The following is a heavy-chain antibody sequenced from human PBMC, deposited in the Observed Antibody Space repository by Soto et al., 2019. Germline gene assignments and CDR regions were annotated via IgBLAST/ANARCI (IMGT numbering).Heavy chain of an antibody. V-gene: IGHV3-13*01. Sequence: GGSLRLSCAASGFTFSSYDMHWVRQATGKGLEWVSAIGTAGDTYYPGSVKGRFTISRENAKNSLYLQMNSLRAGDTAVYYCARENYYGSGSRRGAFDIWGQGTMVTVSS. J-gene: IGHJ3*02. CDR1: GFTFSSYD. CDR2: IGTAGDT. D-gene: IGHD3-10*01. CDR3: ARENYYGSGSRRGAFDI.